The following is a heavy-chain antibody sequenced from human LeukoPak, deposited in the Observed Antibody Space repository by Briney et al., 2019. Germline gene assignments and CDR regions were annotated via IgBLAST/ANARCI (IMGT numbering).Heavy chain of an antibody. V-gene: IGHV4-61*02. CDR1: GGSISSGSYY. J-gene: IGHJ4*02. CDR3: ARHYYGSGSFDY. Sequence: SXTLSLTCTVSGGSISSGSYYWSWIRQPAGKGLEWLERIYTSGSTNYNPSLKSRVTISVDTSKNQFSLNLSSVTAADTAVYYCARHYYGSGSFDYWGQGTLVTVSS. CDR2: IYTSGST. D-gene: IGHD3-10*01.